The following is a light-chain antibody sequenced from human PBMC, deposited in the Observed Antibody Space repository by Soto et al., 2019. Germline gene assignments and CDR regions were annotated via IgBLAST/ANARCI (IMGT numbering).Light chain of an antibody. CDR1: SSDVGSYNY. CDR2: EVS. Sequence: QSVLAQPASVSGSPGQSITISCTGTSSDVGSYNYVSWYQQHPGKAPKLMIYEVSDRPSGISSRFSGSKSGNTASLTISGLQTEDEADYYCSSYTSSSTLLGTGTKVTV. V-gene: IGLV2-14*01. J-gene: IGLJ1*01. CDR3: SSYTSSSTL.